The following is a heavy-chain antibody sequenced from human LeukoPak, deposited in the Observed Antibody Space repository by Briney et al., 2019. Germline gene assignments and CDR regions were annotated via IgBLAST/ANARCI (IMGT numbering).Heavy chain of an antibody. CDR2: ISGSGGST. CDR3: AKVAGYCSGGSCSPPYYYYYYGMDV. J-gene: IGHJ6*02. V-gene: IGHV3-23*01. D-gene: IGHD2-15*01. CDR1: GFTFSTYA. Sequence: GGSLRLSCAASGFTFSTYAMSWVRQTPGKGLEWVSTISGSGGSTYYADSVKGRFTISRDNSKDTLYLQMNSLRAEDTAVYYCAKVAGYCSGGSCSPPYYYYYYGMDVWGQGTTVTVS.